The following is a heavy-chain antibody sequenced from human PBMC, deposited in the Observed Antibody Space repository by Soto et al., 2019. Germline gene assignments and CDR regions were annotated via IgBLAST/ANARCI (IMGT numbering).Heavy chain of an antibody. V-gene: IGHV1-46*01. CDR3: ARGDGRGSTGFYYYYGMDV. D-gene: IGHD1-26*01. CDR2: TSPYDGSK. J-gene: IGHJ6*02. CDR1: GFTFTNYF. Sequence: QVQLVQSGAEVKKPGASVKVSCKASGFTFTNYFFHWVRQAPRQRLEWMGITSPYDGSKNYQQSLQGRVTMTSDTSTSTVYMELRSLRSEDTAVYFCARGDGRGSTGFYYYYGMDVWGHGTMITVSS.